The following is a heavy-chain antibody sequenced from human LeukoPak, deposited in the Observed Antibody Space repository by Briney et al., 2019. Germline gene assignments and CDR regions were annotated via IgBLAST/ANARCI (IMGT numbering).Heavy chain of an antibody. V-gene: IGHV3-74*01. CDR3: AKRITYYYDSSGWDYFDY. CDR1: GFTFSSYW. CDR2: INSDGSST. D-gene: IGHD3-22*01. J-gene: IGHJ4*02. Sequence: GGSLRLSCAASGFTFSSYWMHWVRQAPGKGLVWVSRINSDGSSTSYADSVKGRFTISGDNAKNTLYPQMNSLRAEDTAVYYCAKRITYYYDSSGWDYFDYWGQGTLVTVSS.